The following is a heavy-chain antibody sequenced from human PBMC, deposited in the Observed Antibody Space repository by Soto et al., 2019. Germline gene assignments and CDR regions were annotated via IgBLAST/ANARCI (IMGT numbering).Heavy chain of an antibody. CDR1: GFTFSSYA. D-gene: IGHD3-22*01. Sequence: EVQLLESGGGLVQPGGSLRLSCAASGFTFSSYAMSWVRQAPGKGLEWVSAISGSGGSTYYADSVKGRFTISRDNSKNTLYLQMNSLRAEDTAVYYCATQYYYDSSGYYHWGQGTLVTVSS. V-gene: IGHV3-23*01. CDR3: ATQYYYDSSGYYH. J-gene: IGHJ5*02. CDR2: ISGSGGST.